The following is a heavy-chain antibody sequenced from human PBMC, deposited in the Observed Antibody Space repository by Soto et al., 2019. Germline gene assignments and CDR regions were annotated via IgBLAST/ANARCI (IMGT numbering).Heavy chain of an antibody. J-gene: IGHJ6*02. D-gene: IGHD3-16*01. Sequence: EVQLVESGGGLVRPGGSWSLSCAASGLPFISNGMHWFGKIPGKGLVWVSRINSDGSGTSYADSVKGRFTFSRDNAKNTLYLQMNSLRAEDTAVYYCARAVKGAVMDVWGQGTTVTVSS. V-gene: IGHV3-74*01. CDR2: INSDGSGT. CDR1: GLPFISNG. CDR3: ARAVKGAVMDV.